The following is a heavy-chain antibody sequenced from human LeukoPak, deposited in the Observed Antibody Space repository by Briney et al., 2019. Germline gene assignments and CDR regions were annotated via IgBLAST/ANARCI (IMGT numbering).Heavy chain of an antibody. J-gene: IGHJ5*02. CDR3: ARCGGRYYVHRWFDP. D-gene: IGHD1-26*01. CDR2: ISAYNGQT. Sequence: GASVKVSCKASGYTFTTYSISWVRQAPGQGLEWMGWISAYNGQTNHTHNLQGRVSMTIDTSTSTAYMELRSLRSDDTAVYYCARCGGRYYVHRWFDPWGQGTLVTVSS. CDR1: GYTFTTYS. V-gene: IGHV1-18*01.